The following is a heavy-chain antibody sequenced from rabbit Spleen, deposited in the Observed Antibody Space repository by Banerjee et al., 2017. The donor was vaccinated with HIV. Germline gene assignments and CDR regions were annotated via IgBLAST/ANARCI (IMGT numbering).Heavy chain of an antibody. D-gene: IGHD8-1*01. V-gene: IGHV1S45*01. CDR2: IYTGNYKT. Sequence: QEQLVESGGGLVKPGASLTLTCTASGFSFSNSYDMCWVRQAPGKGLEWIGCIYTGNYKTYYASWAKGRFTCSKTSSTTVTLQMTSLTVADTATYFCARDTGSSFSSYGMDLWGPGTLVTVS. CDR1: GFSFSNSYD. CDR3: ARDTGSSFSSYGMDL. J-gene: IGHJ6*01.